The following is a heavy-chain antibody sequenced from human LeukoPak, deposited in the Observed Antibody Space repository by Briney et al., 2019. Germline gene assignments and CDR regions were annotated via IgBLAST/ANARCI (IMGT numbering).Heavy chain of an antibody. Sequence: GGSLRLSCAASGFIFSSYSMNWVRQAPGKGLEWVSAISGSGDSTYYADSVKGRFTISRDNSKNTLYLHMNSLRAEDTAVYYCARRDIAVTGKNYFDYWGQGTLVTVSS. D-gene: IGHD6-19*01. V-gene: IGHV3-23*01. CDR3: ARRDIAVTGKNYFDY. CDR1: GFIFSSYS. J-gene: IGHJ4*02. CDR2: ISGSGDST.